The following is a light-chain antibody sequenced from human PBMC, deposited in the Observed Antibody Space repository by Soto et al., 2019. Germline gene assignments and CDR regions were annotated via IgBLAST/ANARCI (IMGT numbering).Light chain of an antibody. CDR2: GAS. CDR3: QQYGSSLIT. V-gene: IGKV3-20*01. J-gene: IGKJ5*01. CDR1: QTITSSY. Sequence: ESVLTQSPGTLSLSLGERATLSCRASQTITSSYLAWYQQKPGQAPRLLIYGASTRATGIPDRFSGSGSGTDFTLTISRLEPEDFAVYYCQQYGSSLITFGQGTRLEI.